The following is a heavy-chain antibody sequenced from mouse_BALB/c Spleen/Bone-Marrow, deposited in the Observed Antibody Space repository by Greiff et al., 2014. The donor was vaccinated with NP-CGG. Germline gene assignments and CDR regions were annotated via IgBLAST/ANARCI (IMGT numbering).Heavy chain of an antibody. D-gene: IGHD1-1*01. CDR3: ARYRYYGSSYAMDY. V-gene: IGHV14-3*02. J-gene: IGHJ4*01. Sequence: EVQLVESGAELVKPGASVKLSCTASGFNIKDTYMFWVKQRPDQGLEWIGRIDPAIINTKYDPKFQGKATIAAGTSSNTAYLQLSSLTSEDTAVYYCARYRYYGSSYAMDYWGQGTSVTVSS. CDR1: GFNIKDTY. CDR2: IDPAIINT.